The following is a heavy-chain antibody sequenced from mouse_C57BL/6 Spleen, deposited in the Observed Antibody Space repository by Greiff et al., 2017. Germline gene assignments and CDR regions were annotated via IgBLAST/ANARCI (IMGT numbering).Heavy chain of an antibody. Sequence: DVKLVESGGGLVQPKGSLKLSCAASGFTFNTYAMHWVRQAPGKGLEWVARIRSKSSNYATYYADSVKDRFTISRDDSQSMLYLQMNNLKTEDTAMYYCVREGIYYYGSSYVGYFDYWGQGTTLTVSS. CDR1: GFTFNTYA. CDR3: VREGIYYYGSSYVGYFDY. J-gene: IGHJ2*01. CDR2: IRSKSSNYAT. D-gene: IGHD1-1*01. V-gene: IGHV10-3*01.